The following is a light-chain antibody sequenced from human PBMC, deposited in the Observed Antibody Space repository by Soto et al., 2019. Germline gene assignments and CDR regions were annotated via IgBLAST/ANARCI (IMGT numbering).Light chain of an antibody. J-gene: IGKJ2*01. Sequence: EIVMTQSPATLSVSPGERATLSCRASQSISINLAWFQQKPGQGPRLLMYGASTRATGIPARFSGSGSATEFTLTISSLQSEDFAVYYCHKYHNWYTFGQGTKLEIK. V-gene: IGKV3-15*01. CDR3: HKYHNWYT. CDR1: QSISIN. CDR2: GAS.